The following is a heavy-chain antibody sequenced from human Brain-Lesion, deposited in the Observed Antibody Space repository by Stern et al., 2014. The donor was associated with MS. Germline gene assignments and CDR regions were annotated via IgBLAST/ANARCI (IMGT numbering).Heavy chain of an antibody. CDR1: GGSISSSTYY. CDR3: ARHDSVPRPSQLYSARDRGPGYFDY. CDR2: IYYSGFT. V-gene: IGHV4-39*01. J-gene: IGHJ4*02. Sequence: QVQLVESGPGLVKPSETLSLTCTVSGGSISSSTYYWAWIRQPPGKGLEWIGNIYYSGFTYYNPSLKSRVTIPVDMSKNQFPLKLSSVTAADTAIYYCARHDSVPRPSQLYSARDRGPGYFDYWGQGTLVTVSS. D-gene: IGHD1-26*01.